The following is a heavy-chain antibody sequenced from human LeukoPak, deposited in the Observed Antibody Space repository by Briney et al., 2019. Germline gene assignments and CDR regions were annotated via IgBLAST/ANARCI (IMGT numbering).Heavy chain of an antibody. J-gene: IGHJ4*02. CDR2: ISYDGSNK. CDR1: GFTFSSYA. V-gene: IGHV3-30-3*01. Sequence: PGGSLRLSCAASGFTFSSYAMHWVRQAPGKGREWVAVISYDGSNKYYADSVKGRFTISRDNSKNTLYLQMNSLRAEDTAVYYCARDLLLRRSGWTFDYWGQGTLVTVSS. CDR3: ARDLLLRRSGWTFDY. D-gene: IGHD6-19*01.